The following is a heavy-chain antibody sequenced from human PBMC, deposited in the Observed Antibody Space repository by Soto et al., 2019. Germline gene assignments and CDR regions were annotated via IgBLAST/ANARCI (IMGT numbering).Heavy chain of an antibody. Sequence: QVQLVQSGAEVKKPGASVKVSYVASGYTFTDHYIHWVQQAPGQGLEWMGWINPHSGDTIYAQKFQGRVTLTRDTSISTAYMELSRPRSDDTAVYYCARGRTVNFYGMDVWGQGTTVTVSS. V-gene: IGHV1-2*02. CDR3: ARGRTVNFYGMDV. CDR1: GYTFTDHY. CDR2: INPHSGDT. D-gene: IGHD4-17*01. J-gene: IGHJ6*02.